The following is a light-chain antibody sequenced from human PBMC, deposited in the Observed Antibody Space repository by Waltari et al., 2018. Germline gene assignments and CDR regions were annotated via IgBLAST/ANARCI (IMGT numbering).Light chain of an antibody. CDR2: EGS. CDR1: SSDVGSYHL. CDR3: CSYGGSSSNWV. Sequence: QSALTQPASVSGSPGQSITISCTGTSSDVGSYHLFSWYQHHPGKAPQLMIYEGSKRPSGVSNRFSGSKSDNMASLTISGLQAEDEADYYCCSYGGSSSNWVFGGGTKLTVL. J-gene: IGLJ3*02. V-gene: IGLV2-23*01.